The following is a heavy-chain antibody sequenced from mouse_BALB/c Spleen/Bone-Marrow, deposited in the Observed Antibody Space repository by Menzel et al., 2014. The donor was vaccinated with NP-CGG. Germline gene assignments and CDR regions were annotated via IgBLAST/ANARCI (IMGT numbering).Heavy chain of an antibody. CDR3: ACLDGYFVPY. J-gene: IGHJ3*01. V-gene: IGHV5-9-3*01. D-gene: IGHD2-3*01. CDR1: GFTFSSYA. CDR2: ISSGASYT. Sequence: EVKLVESGGGLMKPGGSLKLSCAASGFTFSSYAMSWVRQTPEKRLEWVASISSGASYTYYLDGVKGRFTISRDNAKNTLYLQMSSLRSEDTAVYYCACLDGYFVPYWGQGTLVTVSA.